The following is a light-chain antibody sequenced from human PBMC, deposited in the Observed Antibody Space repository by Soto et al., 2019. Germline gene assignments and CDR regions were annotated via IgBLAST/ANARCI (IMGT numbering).Light chain of an antibody. CDR1: QSISNS. J-gene: IGKJ3*01. V-gene: IGKV1-39*01. Sequence: DIQLTQSPSSLSASVGDRVSITCRASQSISNSLNWYQQKPGKAPKVLIYAASNLQSGVPARFSGRGSGTDFTLPISSLQPEDFATYFCQQTYSLSRVTFGPGTNVDLK. CDR3: QQTYSLSRVT. CDR2: AAS.